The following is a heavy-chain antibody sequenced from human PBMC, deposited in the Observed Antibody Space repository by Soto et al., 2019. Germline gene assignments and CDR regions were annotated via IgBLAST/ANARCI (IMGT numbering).Heavy chain of an antibody. V-gene: IGHV3-23*01. J-gene: IGHJ6*02. CDR2: ISGSGDST. Sequence: XVSLRLSCAASGFTSSNYAMSWVRQAPGKGLEWVSTISGSGDSTYYADSVKGRFTISRDNSRNTLYLQMNSLRAEDTAVYYCAKALRYFDWLLRPWNSMDVWGQGTTVTVSS. CDR3: AKALRYFDWLLRPWNSMDV. D-gene: IGHD3-9*01. CDR1: GFTSSNYA.